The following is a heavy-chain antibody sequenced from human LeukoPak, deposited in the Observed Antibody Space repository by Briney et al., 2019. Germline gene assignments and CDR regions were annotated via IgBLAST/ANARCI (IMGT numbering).Heavy chain of an antibody. CDR3: ARVLSGRGSLYSYYYYMDV. Sequence: GGSLRLSCAASGFTFSSDAMSWVRQAPGKGLEWVSAISGSGGSTYYADSVKGRFTISRDNSKNTLYLQMNSLRAEDTAVYYCARVLSGRGSLYSYYYYMDVWGKGTTVTISS. D-gene: IGHD3-10*01. CDR1: GFTFSSDA. CDR2: ISGSGGST. J-gene: IGHJ6*03. V-gene: IGHV3-23*01.